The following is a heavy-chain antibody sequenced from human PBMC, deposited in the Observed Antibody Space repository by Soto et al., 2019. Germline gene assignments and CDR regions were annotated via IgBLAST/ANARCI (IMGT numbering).Heavy chain of an antibody. CDR1: GFTFSTYA. CDR2: LTNNGGTT. Sequence: PGGSLRLSCVASGFTFSTYAMHWVRQAPGKGLEYVSALTNNGGTTYYATSVKGRFTISRDNSKNTLYLQMGSLRAEDMAVYYCARAASSTWYLDYWGQGTLVTVSS. CDR3: ARAASSTWYLDY. V-gene: IGHV3-64*01. J-gene: IGHJ4*02. D-gene: IGHD6-13*01.